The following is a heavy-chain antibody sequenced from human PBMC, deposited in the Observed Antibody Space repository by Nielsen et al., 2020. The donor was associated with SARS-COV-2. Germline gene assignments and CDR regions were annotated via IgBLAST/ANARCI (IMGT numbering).Heavy chain of an antibody. D-gene: IGHD5-18*01. V-gene: IGHV3-7*01. CDR3: ARDSGDTAMNYYYYYGMDV. J-gene: IGHJ6*02. CDR1: GFTFSSYW. CDR2: IKQDGSEK. Sequence: GESLKISCAASGFTFSSYWMSWVRQAPGKGLEWVANIKQDGSEKYYVDSVKGRFTISRDNAKNSLYLQMNSLRAEDTALYYCARDSGDTAMNYYYYYGMDVWGQGTTVTVSS.